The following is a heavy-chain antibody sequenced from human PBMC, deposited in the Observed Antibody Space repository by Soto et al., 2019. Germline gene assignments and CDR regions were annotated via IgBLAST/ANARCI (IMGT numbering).Heavy chain of an antibody. Sequence: ASVKRSCKASGYSFTAYYMHWVRQAPGQGLEWVGWISPNTGDTNSAQKFQGRVTMTRDTSISTAFMKLSRLTSDDTAVYYCARADEYNHYRPKNYWGQGTLVTVSP. CDR1: GYSFTAYY. J-gene: IGHJ4*02. V-gene: IGHV1-2*02. CDR2: ISPNTGDT. CDR3: ARADEYNHYRPKNY. D-gene: IGHD1-1*01.